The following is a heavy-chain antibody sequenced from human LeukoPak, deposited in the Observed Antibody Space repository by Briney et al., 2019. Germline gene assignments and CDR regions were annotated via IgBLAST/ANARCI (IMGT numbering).Heavy chain of an antibody. Sequence: SETLSLTCADSGGSFSGYYWSWTRQTPGKGLEWIWEINHSGSTNYNPSLKRRVTISVDTSKNQSSLKLSSVTAADTAVYYCARVRDTMVRGVIANWGQGTLVTVSS. D-gene: IGHD3-10*01. J-gene: IGHJ4*02. V-gene: IGHV4-34*01. CDR3: ARVRDTMVRGVIAN. CDR1: GGSFSGYY. CDR2: INHSGST.